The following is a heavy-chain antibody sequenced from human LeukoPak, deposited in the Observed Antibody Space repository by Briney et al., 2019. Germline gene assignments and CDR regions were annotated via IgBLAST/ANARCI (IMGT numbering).Heavy chain of an antibody. J-gene: IGHJ4*02. V-gene: IGHV3-23*01. CDR3: APDLRGSAWSLDY. D-gene: IGHD6-13*01. CDR1: GFIFSNYA. Sequence: PGGSLRLSCAASGFIFSNYAMSWVRRAPGKGLEWVSVVSASGGSTDYADSVKGRFTMSRDNPRNTLYLQMNSLRAEDTAVYYCAPDLRGSAWSLDYWGQGTLVTVSS. CDR2: VSASGGST.